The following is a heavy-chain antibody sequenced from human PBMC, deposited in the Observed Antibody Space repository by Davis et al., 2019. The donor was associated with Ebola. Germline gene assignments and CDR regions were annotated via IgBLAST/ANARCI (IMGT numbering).Heavy chain of an antibody. Sequence: PSETLSLTCTVSGGSISSGGYYWSWIRQHPGKGLEWIGYIYYSGSTYYNPSLKSRVTISVDTSKNQFSLKLSSVTAADTAVYYCAGGYCSSTSCYQDWFDPWGQGTLVTVSS. CDR1: GGSISSGGYY. J-gene: IGHJ5*02. D-gene: IGHD2-2*01. V-gene: IGHV4-31*03. CDR2: IYYSGST. CDR3: AGGYCSSTSCYQDWFDP.